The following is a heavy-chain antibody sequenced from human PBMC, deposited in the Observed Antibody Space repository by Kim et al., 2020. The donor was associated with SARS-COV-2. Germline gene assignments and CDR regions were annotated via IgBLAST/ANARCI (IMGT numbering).Heavy chain of an antibody. J-gene: IGHJ4*02. V-gene: IGHV4-34*01. Sequence: GSTKYNPSLKGRVTISVDTSKNQFSLKLGSVTAADTAVYYCARNTTDYWGQGTLVTVSS. CDR2: GST. CDR3: ARNTTDY. D-gene: IGHD1-1*01.